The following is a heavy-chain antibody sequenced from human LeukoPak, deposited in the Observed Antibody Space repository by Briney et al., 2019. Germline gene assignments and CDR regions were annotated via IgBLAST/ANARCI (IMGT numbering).Heavy chain of an antibody. CDR2: IRSKASNYAT. D-gene: IGHD3-9*01. Sequence: GGSLRLSCAASGFTFSGSSMHWVRQASGKGLEWVGRIRSKASNYATAYAASVKGRFTISRDDSKNTVYLQMNSLRAEDTAVYYCARNTNYDILTGYYRGAAFDIWGQGTMVTVSS. CDR3: ARNTNYDILTGYYRGAAFDI. CDR1: GFTFSGSS. J-gene: IGHJ3*02. V-gene: IGHV3-73*01.